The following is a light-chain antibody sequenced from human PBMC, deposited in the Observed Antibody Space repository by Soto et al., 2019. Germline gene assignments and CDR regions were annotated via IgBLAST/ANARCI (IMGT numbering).Light chain of an antibody. CDR1: QSVSSN. CDR2: GAS. CDR3: QQYNNWPRT. Sequence: EIVMTQSPAPLSVSPGEKDTLSCRASQSVSSNLAWYQQKPGQAPRLLIYGASTRATGIPARFSGSGSGTEFTLTISSLQSEDFAVYYCQQYNNWPRTFGQGTKV. V-gene: IGKV3-15*01. J-gene: IGKJ1*01.